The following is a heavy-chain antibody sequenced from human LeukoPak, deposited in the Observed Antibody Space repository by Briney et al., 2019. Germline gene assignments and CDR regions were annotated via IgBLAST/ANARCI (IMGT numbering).Heavy chain of an antibody. J-gene: IGHJ6*02. V-gene: IGHV1-24*01. Sequence: GASVKVSCKVSGYTLTELSMHWVRQAPGKGLEWMGGFDPEDGETIYAQKFQGRVTMTEDTSTDTAYKELGSLRSEDTAVYYCATNPIAAAGQYYYGMDVWGQGTTVTVSS. CDR1: GYTLTELS. D-gene: IGHD6-13*01. CDR3: ATNPIAAAGQYYYGMDV. CDR2: FDPEDGET.